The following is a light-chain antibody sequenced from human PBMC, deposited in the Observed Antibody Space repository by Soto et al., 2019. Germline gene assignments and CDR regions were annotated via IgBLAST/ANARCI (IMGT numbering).Light chain of an antibody. Sequence: DIQMTQSPSTLSGSVGYRFTITCRASQTISSWLAWYQQKPGKAPKLLIYKASTLKSGVPSRFSGSGSGTEFTLTISSLQPDDFATYYCQQYNSYSSTFGQGTKVDIK. CDR2: KAS. J-gene: IGKJ1*01. CDR1: QTISSW. CDR3: QQYNSYSST. V-gene: IGKV1-5*03.